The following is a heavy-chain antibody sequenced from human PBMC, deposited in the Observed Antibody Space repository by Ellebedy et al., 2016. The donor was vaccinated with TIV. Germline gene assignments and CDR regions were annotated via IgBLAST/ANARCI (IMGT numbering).Heavy chain of an antibody. J-gene: IGHJ6*02. CDR1: GYTFTSYG. V-gene: IGHV1-18*01. Sequence: ASVKVSCXASGYTFTSYGISWVRQAPGQGLEWMGWISAYNGNTNYAQKLQGRVTMTTDTSTSTAYMELRSLRSDDTAVYYCARLPFRVPPVDYYYGMDVWGQGTTVTVSS. D-gene: IGHD3-10*02. CDR2: ISAYNGNT. CDR3: ARLPFRVPPVDYYYGMDV.